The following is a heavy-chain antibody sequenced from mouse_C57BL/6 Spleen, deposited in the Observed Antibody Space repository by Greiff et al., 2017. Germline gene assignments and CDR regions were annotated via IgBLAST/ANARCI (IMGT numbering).Heavy chain of an antibody. CDR1: GYTFTSYW. J-gene: IGHJ3*01. CDR3: ARRDGYSAWFAY. V-gene: IGHV1-61*01. Sequence: QVQLQQPGAELVRPGSSVKLSCKASGYTFTSYWMDWVKQRPGQGLEWIGNIYPSDSETHYNQKFKDKATLTVDKSSSTAYMQLSSLTSEASAVYYGARRDGYSAWFAYWGQGTLVTVSA. D-gene: IGHD2-3*01. CDR2: IYPSDSET.